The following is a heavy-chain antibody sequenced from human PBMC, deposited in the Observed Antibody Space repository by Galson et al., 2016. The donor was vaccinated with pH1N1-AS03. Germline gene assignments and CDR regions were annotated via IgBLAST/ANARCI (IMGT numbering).Heavy chain of an antibody. CDR2: IIPLFGKS. D-gene: IGHD3-10*01. V-gene: IGHV1-69*06. CDR3: ARATLSSGGSSGWFDP. J-gene: IGHJ5*02. Sequence: SGGTFTGYAISWVRQAPGQGLEWVGGIIPLFGKSTYAQKFQGRVTITADKSTSTAYMELSSLRSEDTAVYYCARATLSSGGSSGWFDPWGQGTLVTVSS. CDR1: GGTFTGYA.